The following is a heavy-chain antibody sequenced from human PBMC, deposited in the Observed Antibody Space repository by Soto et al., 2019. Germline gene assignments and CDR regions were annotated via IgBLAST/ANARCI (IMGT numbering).Heavy chain of an antibody. Sequence: GSLRLSCAASGFTFSNAWMSWVRQAPGKGLEWVGRIKGEADGGTTDYAAPVKGRITISRDHSKDTLYLHMKSLKTEDTAVYYCTTGLSNGYYNFDYWGQG. CDR2: IKGEADGGTT. CDR1: GFTFSNAW. V-gene: IGHV3-15*01. D-gene: IGHD3-22*01. CDR3: TTGLSNGYYNFDY. J-gene: IGHJ4*02.